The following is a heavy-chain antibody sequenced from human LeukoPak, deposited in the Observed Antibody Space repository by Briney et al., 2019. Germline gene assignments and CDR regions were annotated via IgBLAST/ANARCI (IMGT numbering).Heavy chain of an antibody. CDR2: IYHSGST. J-gene: IGHJ4*02. CDR1: GYPISSGYN. CDR3: ARAPSLYYFGSGSYYPYYFDY. Sequence: SETLSLTCTVSGYPISSGYNWGWIRQPPGKGLEWIGSIYHSGSTYYNPSLKSRVTKSVDTSKNQFSLRLSSVTAADTAVYYCARAPSLYYFGSGSYYPYYFDYWGQGTLVTVSS. D-gene: IGHD3-10*01. V-gene: IGHV4-38-2*02.